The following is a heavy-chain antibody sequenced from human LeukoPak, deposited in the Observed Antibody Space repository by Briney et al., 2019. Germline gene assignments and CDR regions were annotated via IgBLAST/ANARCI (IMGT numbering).Heavy chain of an antibody. Sequence: GGSLRLSCAASGFTFSSYGMHWVRQAPGKGLEWVAVIWYDGSNKYYADSVKGRFTISRDNSKNTLYFQMNSLRAEDTAVYYCARVGSLMDYFDYWGQGTLVTVSS. CDR1: GFTFSSYG. CDR2: IWYDGSNK. J-gene: IGHJ4*02. V-gene: IGHV3-33*01. D-gene: IGHD1-26*01. CDR3: ARVGSLMDYFDY.